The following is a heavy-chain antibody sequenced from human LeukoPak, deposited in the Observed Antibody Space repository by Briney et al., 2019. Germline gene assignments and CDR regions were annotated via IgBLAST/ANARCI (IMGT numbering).Heavy chain of an antibody. CDR2: INPSGGST. Sequence: ASVKVSCKASGGTFSSYAIGWVRQAPGQGLEWMGIINPSGGSTSYAQKFQGRVTMTRDTSTSTVYMELSSLRSEDTAVYYCARSRGPYSSGPGIDYGMDVWGQGTTVTVSS. D-gene: IGHD6-19*01. J-gene: IGHJ6*02. CDR3: ARSRGPYSSGPGIDYGMDV. CDR1: GGTFSSYA. V-gene: IGHV1-46*01.